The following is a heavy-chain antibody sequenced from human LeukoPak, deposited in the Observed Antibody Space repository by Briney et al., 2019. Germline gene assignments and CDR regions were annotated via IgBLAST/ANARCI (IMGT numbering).Heavy chain of an antibody. V-gene: IGHV4-34*01. D-gene: IGHD5-24*01. J-gene: IGHJ4*02. CDR1: GGSFSGYY. CDR2: INHSGST. CDR3: ARGRERDGYPTNFDY. Sequence: SETLSLTCAVYGGSFSGYYWSWTRQPPGKGLEWIGEINHSGSTNYNPSLKSRVTISVDTSKNQFSLKLSSVTAADTAVYYCARGRERDGYPTNFDYWGQGTLVTVSS.